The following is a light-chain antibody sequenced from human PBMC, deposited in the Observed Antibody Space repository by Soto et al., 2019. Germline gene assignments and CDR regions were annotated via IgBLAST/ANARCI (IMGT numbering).Light chain of an antibody. CDR1: QSVSSSY. J-gene: IGKJ2*01. V-gene: IGKV3-20*01. Sequence: EIVLTQSPGTLSLSPGERATLSCRASQSVSSSYLAWYQQKPGQAPRLLIYGASSRATGIPDRFSGSGSGTDFTLTIXRLEPEDFXVYYCQQYGSSPPYT. CDR3: QQYGSSPPYT. CDR2: GAS.